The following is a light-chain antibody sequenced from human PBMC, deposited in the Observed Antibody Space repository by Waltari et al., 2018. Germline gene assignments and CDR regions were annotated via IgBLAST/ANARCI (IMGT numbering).Light chain of an antibody. V-gene: IGKV1-39*01. J-gene: IGKJ5*01. CDR3: QQTSSTPIT. Sequence: DIQMTQSPSSPSASVGDRVTVTCRTSQSISTYLNWYQQKPGRAPKVLIYAASSLQSGVPSRFSGSGSGTDFTLTISSLQPEDFATYYCQQTSSTPITFGPGTRLEIK. CDR1: QSISTY. CDR2: AAS.